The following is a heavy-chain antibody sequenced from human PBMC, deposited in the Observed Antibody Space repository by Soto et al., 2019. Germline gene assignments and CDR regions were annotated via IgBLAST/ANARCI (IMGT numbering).Heavy chain of an antibody. CDR3: ARYPYTSYCSDGSCSYDAVDI. J-gene: IGHJ3*02. CDR2: MNPNSGNT. V-gene: IGHV1-8*01. CDR1: GYSFTSYD. D-gene: IGHD2-15*01. Sequence: QVQMVQSGAEVKKPGASVKVSCRASGYSFTSYDVNWVRQATGQGLEWMGWMNPNSGNTAFAEKFQGRVTMTRDTPISTAYMELSGLTSEDTAVYYCARYPYTSYCSDGSCSYDAVDIWGQGTVVTVSS.